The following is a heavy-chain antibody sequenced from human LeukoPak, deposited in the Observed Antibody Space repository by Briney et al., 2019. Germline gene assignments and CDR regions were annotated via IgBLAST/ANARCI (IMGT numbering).Heavy chain of an antibody. V-gene: IGHV4-59*01. CDR3: AREFSWGGFFDY. D-gene: IGHD3-3*01. Sequence: SETLSLTCAVSGGSFSSYYWSWIRQPPGKGLEWIGHIYDSGSTNYNPSLKSRVTISVDTSKNQFSLKLSSVTAADTAVYYCAREFSWGGFFDYWGQGTLVTVSS. CDR1: GGSFSSYY. J-gene: IGHJ4*02. CDR2: IYDSGST.